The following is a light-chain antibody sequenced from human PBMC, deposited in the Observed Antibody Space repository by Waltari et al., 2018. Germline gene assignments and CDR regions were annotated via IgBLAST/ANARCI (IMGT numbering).Light chain of an antibody. CDR1: QGISSH. CDR2: GAS. J-gene: IGKJ4*01. CDR3: QQLNSYPLT. V-gene: IGKV1-9*01. Sequence: DIQLTQSPSFLSASVGDRVTIACRASQGISSHLVWYQQKPGKAPKLLIYGASTLQSGVPSRFSGSGSATEFTLTISSLQPEDFATYCCQQLNSYPLTFGGGTKVEIK.